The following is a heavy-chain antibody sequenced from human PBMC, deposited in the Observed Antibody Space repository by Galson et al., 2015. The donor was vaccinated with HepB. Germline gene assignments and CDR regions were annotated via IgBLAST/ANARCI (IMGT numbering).Heavy chain of an antibody. CDR2: IYYSGST. D-gene: IGHD6-6*01. CDR1: GGSISSGGYY. Sequence: TLSLTCTVSGGSISSGGYYWSWIRQHPGKGLEWIGYIYYSGSTYYNPSLKGRVTISVDTSMNQFSLKLSSVTAADTAVYYCARDAGSSSSYAFDYWGQGTLVTVSS. J-gene: IGHJ4*02. CDR3: ARDAGSSSSYAFDY. V-gene: IGHV4-31*03.